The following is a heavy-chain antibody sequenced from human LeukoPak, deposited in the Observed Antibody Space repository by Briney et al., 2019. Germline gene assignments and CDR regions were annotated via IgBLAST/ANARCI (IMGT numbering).Heavy chain of an antibody. CDR3: ARAGLQNWFDP. CDR1: GFTFSSYS. V-gene: IGHV3-33*08. CDR2: IWYDGSNK. Sequence: GGSLRLSCAASGFTFSSYSMNWVRQAPGKGLEWVAVIWYDGSNKYYADSVKGRFTISRDNSKNTLYLQMNSLRAEDTAVYYCARAGLQNWFDPWGQGTLVTVSS. D-gene: IGHD7-27*01. J-gene: IGHJ5*02.